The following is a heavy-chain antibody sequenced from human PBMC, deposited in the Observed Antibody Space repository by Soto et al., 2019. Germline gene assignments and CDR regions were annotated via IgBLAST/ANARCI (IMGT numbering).Heavy chain of an antibody. D-gene: IGHD2-15*01. CDR3: AITRYCSGGSCYQHFDY. J-gene: IGHJ4*02. CDR1: GGTFSSYA. CDR2: IIPIFGTA. Sequence: SVKVSCKASGGTFSSYAISWVRQAPGQGLEWMGGIIPIFGTANYAQKFQGRVTITADESTSTAYMELSSLRSEDTAVYYCAITRYCSGGSCYQHFDYWGQGTLVTVSS. V-gene: IGHV1-69*13.